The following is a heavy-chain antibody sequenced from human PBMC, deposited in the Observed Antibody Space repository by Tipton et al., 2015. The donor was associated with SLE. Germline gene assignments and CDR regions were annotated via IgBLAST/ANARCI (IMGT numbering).Heavy chain of an antibody. J-gene: IGHJ5*01. CDR2: INHRGDEK. CDR3: ARKFNDYGDYDS. V-gene: IGHV3-7*01. D-gene: IGHD4-17*01. Sequence: SLRLSCTTSRFTFGDSAMTWVRQAPGKGLEWVATINHRGDEKFYVDSVKGRFAISRDNAKNLLYLQMTTLRAEDTAVYYCARKFNDYGDYDSWGQGTLVTVSS. CDR1: RFTFGDSA.